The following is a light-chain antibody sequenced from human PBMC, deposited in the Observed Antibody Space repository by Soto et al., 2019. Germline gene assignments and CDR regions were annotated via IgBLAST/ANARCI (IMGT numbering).Light chain of an antibody. CDR3: QKYNSYSTT. V-gene: IGKV1-5*03. Sequence: DIQMTQSPSTLSASVGDRVTITCRASQSISTWLAWYQQETGKAPKLLIHKASSLQSGVPSRFSGSGSGTDLTLTISSMHPDDFATYSCQKYNSYSTTFGQGTRLEIK. CDR2: KAS. CDR1: QSISTW. J-gene: IGKJ1*01.